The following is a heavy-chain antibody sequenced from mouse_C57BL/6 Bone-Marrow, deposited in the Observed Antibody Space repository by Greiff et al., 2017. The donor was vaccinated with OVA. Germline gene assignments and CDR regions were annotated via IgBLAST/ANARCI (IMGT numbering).Heavy chain of an antibody. D-gene: IGHD1-1*02. CDR3: TQSYGRFFYFDY. CDR1: GFSLSTFGMG. V-gene: IGHV8-8*01. Sequence: QVTLKESGPGILQPSQTLSLTCSFSGFSLSTFGMGVGWLRQPSGKGLEWLAHIWWDDDKYYNPALKSRLTISKDTSKNQVFLKVAYVDTAVTATYNCTQSYGRFFYFDYWGQGTTLTVSS. J-gene: IGHJ2*01. CDR2: IWWDDDK.